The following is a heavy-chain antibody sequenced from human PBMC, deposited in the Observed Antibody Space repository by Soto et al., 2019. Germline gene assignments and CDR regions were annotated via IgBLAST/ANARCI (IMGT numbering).Heavy chain of an antibody. J-gene: IGHJ4*02. Sequence: SDTLSLTCTVSGGSISSGGYYWSWIRQHPGKGLEWIGYIYYSGSTYYNPSLKSRVTISVDTSKNQSSLRLSSVTAADTAVYYCARSLYGDPRVDYWGQGTLVTVSS. CDR3: ARSLYGDPRVDY. CDR1: GGSISSGGYY. D-gene: IGHD4-17*01. V-gene: IGHV4-31*03. CDR2: IYYSGST.